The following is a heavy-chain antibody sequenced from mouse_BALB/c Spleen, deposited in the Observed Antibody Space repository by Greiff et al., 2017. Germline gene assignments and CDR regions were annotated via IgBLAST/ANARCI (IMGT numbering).Heavy chain of an antibody. CDR2: ISSGSSTI. D-gene: IGHD2-1*01. CDR3: ARAHYYGTYCFDY. J-gene: IGHJ2*01. V-gene: IGHV5-17*02. CDR1: GFTFSSFG. Sequence: EVKLMESGGGLVQPGGSRKLSCAASGFTFSSFGMHWVRQAPEKGLEWVAYISSGSSTIYYADTVKGRFTISRDNPKNTLFLQMTSLRSEDTAMYYCARAHYYGTYCFDYWGQGTTLTVSA.